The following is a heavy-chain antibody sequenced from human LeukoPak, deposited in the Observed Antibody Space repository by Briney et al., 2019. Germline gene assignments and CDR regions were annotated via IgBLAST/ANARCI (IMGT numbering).Heavy chain of an antibody. Sequence: SETLSLTCAVYGGSFSGYYWSWIRQPPGKGLEWIGEINHSGSTNYNPSLKSRVTISVDMSKNQFSLKLSSVTAADTAVYYCARGLSGWYGGAYDYWGQGTLVTVSS. D-gene: IGHD6-19*01. CDR1: GGSFSGYY. J-gene: IGHJ4*02. CDR2: INHSGST. V-gene: IGHV4-34*01. CDR3: ARGLSGWYGGAYDY.